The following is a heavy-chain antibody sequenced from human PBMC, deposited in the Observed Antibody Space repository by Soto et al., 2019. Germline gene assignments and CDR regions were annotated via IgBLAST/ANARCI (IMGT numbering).Heavy chain of an antibody. CDR3: ARSYSVTTSSYYGMDV. J-gene: IGHJ6*02. Sequence: QVQLIQSGAAVKKPGSSVKVSCRTSGDAFSSYAMSWVRQGPGQGLEWMGGIIPMFGTPIYTEKFQGRVTITADETTRAVYMELRSLTSDDSAVYYCARSYSVTTSSYYGMDVWGQGTTIIVS. D-gene: IGHD4-17*01. CDR1: GDAFSSYA. CDR2: IIPMFGTP. V-gene: IGHV1-69*01.